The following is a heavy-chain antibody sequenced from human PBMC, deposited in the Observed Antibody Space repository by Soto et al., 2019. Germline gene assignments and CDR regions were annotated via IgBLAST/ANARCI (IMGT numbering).Heavy chain of an antibody. CDR1: GGSISSGDYY. Sequence: SETLSLTCTVSGGSISSGDYYWSWIRQPPGKGLEWIGYIYYSGSTYYNPSLKSRVTISVDTSKNQFSLKLSSVTAADTAVYYCARDHDSSDDSPDAFDIWGQGTMVTVS. V-gene: IGHV4-30-4*01. J-gene: IGHJ3*02. CDR3: ARDHDSSDDSPDAFDI. CDR2: IYYSGST. D-gene: IGHD3-22*01.